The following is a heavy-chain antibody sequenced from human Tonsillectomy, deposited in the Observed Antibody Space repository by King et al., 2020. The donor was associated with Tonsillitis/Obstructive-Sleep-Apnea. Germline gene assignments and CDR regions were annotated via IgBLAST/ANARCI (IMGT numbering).Heavy chain of an antibody. CDR2: ISYDGSNK. CDR3: ARDTRTGYSYGSGLDY. Sequence: QVQLVESGGGVVQPGRSLRLSCAASGFTFSSYAMHWVRQAPGKGLEWVAVISYDGSNKYYADSVKGRFTISRDNFKNTLYLEMNSLRAEDTAVCYCARDTRTGYSYGSGLDYWGQGTLVTVSS. V-gene: IGHV3-30*04. J-gene: IGHJ4*02. D-gene: IGHD5-18*01. CDR1: GFTFSSYA.